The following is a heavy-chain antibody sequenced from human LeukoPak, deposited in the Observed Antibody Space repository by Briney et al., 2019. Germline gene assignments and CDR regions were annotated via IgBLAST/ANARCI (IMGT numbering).Heavy chain of an antibody. Sequence: ASVKVSCKASGYTFTSYYMHWVRQAPGQGLEWMGIINPSGGSTSYAQKFQGRVTMTRDTSTSTVYMELSSLRSEDTAVFYCARISLGAIWGYHYGMDVWGQGTTVTVSS. CDR3: ARISLGAIWGYHYGMDV. J-gene: IGHJ6*02. D-gene: IGHD1-26*01. CDR1: GYTFTSYY. V-gene: IGHV1-46*01. CDR2: INPSGGST.